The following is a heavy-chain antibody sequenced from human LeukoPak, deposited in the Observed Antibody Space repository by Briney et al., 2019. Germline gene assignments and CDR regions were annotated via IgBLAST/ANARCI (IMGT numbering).Heavy chain of an antibody. CDR1: GGTFSSYA. V-gene: IGHV1-69*13. CDR2: IIPIFGTA. Sequence: SVKVSCKASGGTFSSYAISWVRQAPGQGLEWMGGIIPIFGTANYAQKFQGRVTITADESTSTAYMELSSLRSEDTAVYYCARDSSSWYTDWYFDLWGRGTLVTVSS. D-gene: IGHD6-13*01. J-gene: IGHJ2*01. CDR3: ARDSSSWYTDWYFDL.